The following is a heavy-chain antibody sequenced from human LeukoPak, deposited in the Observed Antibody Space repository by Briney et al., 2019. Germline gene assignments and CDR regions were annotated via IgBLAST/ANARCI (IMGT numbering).Heavy chain of an antibody. CDR3: ATDRIYYYDSSGYRPLVY. Sequence: VASVKVSCKASGYTFTSYGISWVRQAPGQGLEWMGWISAYNGNTNYAQKFQGRVTMTEDTSTDTAYMELSSLRSEDTAVYYCATDRIYYYDSSGYRPLVYWGQGTLVTVSS. CDR2: ISAYNGNT. V-gene: IGHV1-18*01. J-gene: IGHJ4*02. D-gene: IGHD3-22*01. CDR1: GYTFTSYG.